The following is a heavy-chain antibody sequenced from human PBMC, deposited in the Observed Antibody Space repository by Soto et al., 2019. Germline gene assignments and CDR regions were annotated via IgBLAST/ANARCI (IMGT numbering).Heavy chain of an antibody. Sequence: GGSLRLSCAASGFTFSSYAMSWVRQAPGKGLEWVSSISSSSSYIYYADSVKGRFTISRDNAKNSLYLQMNSLRAEDTAVYCCARDPSTTVTLNWLDPWGQGTLVTVSS. V-gene: IGHV3-21*01. CDR1: GFTFSSYA. CDR3: ARDPSTTVTLNWLDP. CDR2: ISSSSSYI. D-gene: IGHD4-4*01. J-gene: IGHJ5*02.